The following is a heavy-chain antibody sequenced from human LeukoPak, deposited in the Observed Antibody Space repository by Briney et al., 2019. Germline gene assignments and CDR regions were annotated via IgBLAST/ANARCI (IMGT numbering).Heavy chain of an antibody. V-gene: IGHV4-39*07. J-gene: IGHJ6*03. CDR2: IYYSGST. Sequence: SETLSLTCTVSGGSISSSSYYWGWIRQPPGTGLEWIGSIYYSGSTNYNPSLKSRVTISVDTSKNQFSPKLSSVTAADTAVYYCARSQYCSGGSCYPYYYYYMDVWGKGTTVTFSS. CDR1: GGSISSSSYY. D-gene: IGHD2-15*01. CDR3: ARSQYCSGGSCYPYYYYYMDV.